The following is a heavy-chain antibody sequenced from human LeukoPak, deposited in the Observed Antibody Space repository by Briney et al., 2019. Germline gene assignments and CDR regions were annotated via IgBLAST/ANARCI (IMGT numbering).Heavy chain of an antibody. D-gene: IGHD3-10*01. CDR3: AKGIRITMVRGIYFDY. V-gene: IGHV3-23*01. CDR1: GFTFSSYA. CDR2: ISGSGGST. J-gene: IGHJ4*02. Sequence: PGGSLRLSCAASGFTFSSYAMSWVRQAPGKGLEWVSAISGSGGSTYYADSVKGRFTISRDNSKNTLYLQMNSLRAEDTAVYYCAKGIRITMVRGIYFDYWGQGTLVTVSS.